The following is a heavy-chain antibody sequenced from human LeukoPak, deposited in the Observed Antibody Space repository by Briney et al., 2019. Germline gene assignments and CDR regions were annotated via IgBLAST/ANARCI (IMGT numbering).Heavy chain of an antibody. CDR1: GYTFTGYY. CDR3: ARDHSSTSPPGV. V-gene: IGHV1-2*02. D-gene: IGHD2-2*01. Sequence: ASVKVSCKASGYTFTGYYMHWVRQAPGQGLEWMGWINPNSGGTNYAQKFQGRVTMTRDASITTAYMELSRLRSDDTAVYYCARDHSSTSPPGVWGQGTTVTVSS. J-gene: IGHJ6*02. CDR2: INPNSGGT.